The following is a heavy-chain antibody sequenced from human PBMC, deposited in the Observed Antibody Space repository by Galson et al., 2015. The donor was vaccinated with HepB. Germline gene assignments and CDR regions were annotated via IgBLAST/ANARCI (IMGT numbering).Heavy chain of an antibody. CDR3: ARQPSSSWSTYYFDY. V-gene: IGHV4-39*01. J-gene: IGHJ4*02. D-gene: IGHD6-13*01. CDR2: FYYSGST. CDR1: GGSISSSSYY. Sequence: SETLSLTCTVSGGSISSSSYYWGWIRQPPGKGLEWIGSFYYSGSTYYNPSLKSRVTISVDTSRNQFSLKLSSVTAADTAVYYCARQPSSSWSTYYFDYWGQGTLVTVSS.